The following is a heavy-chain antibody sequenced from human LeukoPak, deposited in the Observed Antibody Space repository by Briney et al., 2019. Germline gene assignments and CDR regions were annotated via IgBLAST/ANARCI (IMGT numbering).Heavy chain of an antibody. D-gene: IGHD5-18*01. CDR3: ARRATTERGHSYGLDF. V-gene: IGHV3-23*01. CDR1: GFTFTNYA. J-gene: IGHJ4*02. CDR2: TVGSRPDT. Sequence: GGSLRLSCAASGFTFTNYAMSWVRQTPGKGLEWVAATVGSRPDTYHADSVKGRFTVSRDNGKNSVFLQMNSLRVEDTAMYYCARRATTERGHSYGLDFWGQGTLVTVSS.